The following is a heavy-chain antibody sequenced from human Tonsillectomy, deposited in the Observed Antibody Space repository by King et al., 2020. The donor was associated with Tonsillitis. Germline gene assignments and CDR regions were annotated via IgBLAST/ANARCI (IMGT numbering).Heavy chain of an antibody. D-gene: IGHD3-3*01. CDR1: GYSFTNYW. J-gene: IGHJ6*02. V-gene: IGHV5-10-1*03. Sequence: VQLVESGAEVKKPGESLRISCKGSGYSFTNYWISWVRQMPGKGLEWMGRIDPSDSYTNYSPSFQGHVTISTDKSISTAYLQWSSLKASDTAMYYCARLSEGNYAMDVWGQGTTVTVSS. CDR2: IDPSDSYT. CDR3: ARLSEGNYAMDV.